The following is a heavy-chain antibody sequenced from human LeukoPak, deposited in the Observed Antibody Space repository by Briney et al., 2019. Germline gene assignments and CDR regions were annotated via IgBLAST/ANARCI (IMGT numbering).Heavy chain of an antibody. J-gene: IGHJ5*02. CDR3: ARDRDYTCWFDP. CDR2: IYYSGST. Sequence: KPSETLSLTCTVSGGSISSYYWSWIRQPPGKGLEWIGYIYYSGSTNYNPSLKSRVTISVDTSKNQFSLKLSSVTAADTAVYYCARDRDYTCWFDPWGQGTLVTVSS. D-gene: IGHD3-16*01. V-gene: IGHV4-59*12. CDR1: GGSISSYY.